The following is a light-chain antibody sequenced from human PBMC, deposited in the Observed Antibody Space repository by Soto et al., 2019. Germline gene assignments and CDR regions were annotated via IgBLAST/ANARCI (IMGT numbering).Light chain of an antibody. CDR2: AAS. Sequence: DIQMTQSPSSLSASVGDRVTITCRASQSISSYLNWYQQKPGKAPKLLIYAASSLQSGVPSRFSGSGSGTEFTLTISSLQSEDFAVYYCQQYNNWPTFGQGTKVEIK. CDR1: QSISSY. J-gene: IGKJ1*01. V-gene: IGKV1-39*01. CDR3: QQYNNWPT.